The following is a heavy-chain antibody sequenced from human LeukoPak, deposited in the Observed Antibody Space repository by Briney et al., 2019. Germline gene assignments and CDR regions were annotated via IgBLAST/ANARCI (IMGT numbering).Heavy chain of an antibody. V-gene: IGHV4-34*01. Sequence: SETLSLTCAVYGGSFSGYYWSWIRQPSGKGLEWIGEINHSGSTNYNPSLKSRVTISVDTSKNQFSLKLSSVTAADTAVYYCARGGGSSPYRYWGQGTLVTVSS. CDR3: ARGGGSSPYRY. CDR1: GGSFSGYY. CDR2: INHSGST. J-gene: IGHJ4*02. D-gene: IGHD6-6*01.